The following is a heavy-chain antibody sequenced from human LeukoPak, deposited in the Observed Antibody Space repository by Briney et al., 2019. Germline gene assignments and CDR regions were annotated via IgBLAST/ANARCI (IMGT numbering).Heavy chain of an antibody. Sequence: ASQTLSLTCAVSGGSISSGGYSWSWIRQPPGKGLEWIGYIYYSGSTNYNPSLKSRVTISVDTSKNQFSLKLSSVTAADTAVYYCATYSGSYFDAFDIWGQGTMVTASS. CDR3: ATYSGSYFDAFDI. CDR1: GGSISSGGYS. CDR2: IYYSGST. D-gene: IGHD1-26*01. J-gene: IGHJ3*02. V-gene: IGHV4-30-4*07.